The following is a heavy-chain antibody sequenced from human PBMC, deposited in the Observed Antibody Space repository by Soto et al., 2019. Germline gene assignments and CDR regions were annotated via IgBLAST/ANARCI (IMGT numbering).Heavy chain of an antibody. V-gene: IGHV3-30-3*01. Sequence: GGSLRLSCAASGFTFSSYAMHWVRQAPGKGLEWVAVISYDGSNKYYADSVKGRFTISRDNSKNTLYLQMNSLRAEDTAVYYCARDGVTTGVGVLDPWGQGTLVTVSS. CDR1: GFTFSSYA. D-gene: IGHD4-4*01. J-gene: IGHJ5*02. CDR2: ISYDGSNK. CDR3: ARDGVTTGVGVLDP.